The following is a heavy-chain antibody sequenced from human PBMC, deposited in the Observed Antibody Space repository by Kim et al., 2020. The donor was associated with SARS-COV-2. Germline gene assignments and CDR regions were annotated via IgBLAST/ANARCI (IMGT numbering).Heavy chain of an antibody. Sequence: ASVKVSCKASGYSFTGYYIHWVRQAPGQGLEWMGRINPISGGTNYAQKFQGRVTMTRDTSITTAYMELSSLRSDDTHVYYCARGGYSDTRGSNDAFDIWGQGTKVTVSS. CDR3: ARGGYSDTRGSNDAFDI. J-gene: IGHJ3*02. CDR1: GYSFTGYY. D-gene: IGHD5-18*01. V-gene: IGHV1-2*05. CDR2: INPISGGT.